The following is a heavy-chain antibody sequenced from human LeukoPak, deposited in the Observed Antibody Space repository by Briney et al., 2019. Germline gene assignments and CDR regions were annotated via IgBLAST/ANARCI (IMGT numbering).Heavy chain of an antibody. CDR1: GFTFSNAW. CDR2: IKSKTDGGTT. V-gene: IGHV3-15*01. D-gene: IGHD2-15*01. CDR3: TKDYVNWVGDYFDY. Sequence: GGSLRLSCAASGFTFSNAWMSWVRQAPGKGLEWVGRIKSKTDGGTTDYAAPVKGRFTISRDDSKNTLYLQMNSLKAEDTAVYYCTKDYVNWVGDYFDYWGQGTLVTVSS. J-gene: IGHJ4*02.